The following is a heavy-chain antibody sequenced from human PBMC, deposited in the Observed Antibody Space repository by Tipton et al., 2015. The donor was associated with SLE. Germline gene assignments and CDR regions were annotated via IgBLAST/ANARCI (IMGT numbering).Heavy chain of an antibody. V-gene: IGHV4-39*07. J-gene: IGHJ5*02. CDR3: ARGSSMVLGPLRWFDP. Sequence: TLSLTCSVSGGSISTVSYYWGWIRQPPRKGLQWIGSIFHTGSTYYTPSLRSRLTISLDTSKNQFSLNLSSVADADTAVYYCARGSSMVLGPLRWFDPWGPGNLVTVSS. CDR1: GGSISTVSYY. CDR2: IFHTGST. D-gene: IGHD3-10*01.